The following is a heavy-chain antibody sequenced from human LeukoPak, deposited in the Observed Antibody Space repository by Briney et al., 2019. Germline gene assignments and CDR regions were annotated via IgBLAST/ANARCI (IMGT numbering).Heavy chain of an antibody. J-gene: IGHJ4*02. D-gene: IGHD4-17*01. CDR3: ARGRGDFGDRFAY. Sequence: SETLSLTCTVSGGSISSYYWSWIRQPPGKGLEWIGYIHYSGSTNYNPSLKSRVTISVDTSKNQFSLKLSSVTAADTAVYYCARGRGDFGDRFAYWGQETLVTVSS. CDR1: GGSISSYY. CDR2: IHYSGST. V-gene: IGHV4-59*01.